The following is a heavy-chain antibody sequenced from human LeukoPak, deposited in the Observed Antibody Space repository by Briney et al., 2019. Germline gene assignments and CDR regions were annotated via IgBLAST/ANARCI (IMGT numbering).Heavy chain of an antibody. V-gene: IGHV3-48*01. D-gene: IGHD3-3*01. CDR2: ISSSSGTI. CDR3: ARAYYDFWSGYDIFDY. Sequence: GGSLRLSCAASGFTFSSYIMNWVRQAPGKGLEWLSYISSSSGTIYYADSVKGRFTISGDNAKNSLYLQMNSLRAEDTAVYCCARAYYDFWSGYDIFDYWGQGTLVTVSS. CDR1: GFTFSSYI. J-gene: IGHJ4*02.